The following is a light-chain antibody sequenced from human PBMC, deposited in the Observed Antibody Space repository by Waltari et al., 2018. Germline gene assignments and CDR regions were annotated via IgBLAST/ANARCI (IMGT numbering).Light chain of an antibody. CDR3: QQYYDSPLT. V-gene: IGKV4-1*01. CDR1: DSVLFSSRNKNH. CDR2: RAS. Sequence: DIVMTQSPDSLAVSLGERATINCKSSDSVLFSSRNKNHLAWYQQKPGHPPKLLLYRASTRESGVPDRFSGSGSGTDFTLTISSLQAEDVAIYYCQQYYDSPLTFGGGTKVEIK. J-gene: IGKJ4*01.